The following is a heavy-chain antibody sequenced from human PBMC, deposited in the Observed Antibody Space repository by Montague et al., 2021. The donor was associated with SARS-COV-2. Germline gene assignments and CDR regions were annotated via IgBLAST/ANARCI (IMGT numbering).Heavy chain of an antibody. V-gene: IGHV3-30*09. J-gene: IGHJ4*02. CDR1: GFTFNNYA. CDR3: VRASLIKARIAVAGTTVY. CDR2: ISYDGSNK. Sequence: SLRLSCAASGFTFNNYAMHWVRQAPGKGLEWVAIISYDGSNKYYADPVKGRFAISRDNSKNTLYLRMNSLRAEDTAVYYCVRASLIKARIAVAGTTVYWGQGTLVTISS. D-gene: IGHD6-19*01.